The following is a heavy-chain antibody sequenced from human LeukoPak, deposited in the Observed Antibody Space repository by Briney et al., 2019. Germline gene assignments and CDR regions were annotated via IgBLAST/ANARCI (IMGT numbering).Heavy chain of an antibody. CDR1: GGSISIGGYS. J-gene: IGHJ4*02. CDR3: ARVAGRNDIDY. D-gene: IGHD3-22*01. CDR2: IYHSGST. Sequence: SQTLSLTCAVSGGSISIGGYSWSWIRQPPGKGQEWIGYIYHSGSTYYNPSLKSRVTISVDRSKNQFSLKLSSVTAADTAVYYCARVAGRNDIDYWGQGTLVTVPS. V-gene: IGHV4-30-2*01.